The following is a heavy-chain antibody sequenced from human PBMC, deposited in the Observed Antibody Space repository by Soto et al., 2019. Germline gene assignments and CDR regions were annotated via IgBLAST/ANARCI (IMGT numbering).Heavy chain of an antibody. CDR3: ARGHYYYAMDV. CDR1: GGSVSSGVFS. CDR2: ISHGGSP. Sequence: QLKLQESGSGVVKPSQTLSLTCAVSGGSVSSGVFSWNWIRQPPGQGLEWIGYISHGGSPNYTPSLTGRVSISVDRSTNVISLTLTSMTPADTAVYFWARGHYYYAMDVWGHGPTVTVSS. J-gene: IGHJ6*02. V-gene: IGHV4-30-2*01.